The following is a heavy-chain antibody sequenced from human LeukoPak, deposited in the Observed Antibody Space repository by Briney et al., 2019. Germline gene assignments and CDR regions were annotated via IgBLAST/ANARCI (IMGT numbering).Heavy chain of an antibody. CDR3: ARAGSVSSYYFDC. D-gene: IGHD5/OR15-5a*01. CDR2: ISSSSSYT. J-gene: IGHJ4*02. CDR1: GFIFSDYY. V-gene: IGHV3-11*05. Sequence: GGSLRLSCAASGFIFSDYYMSWIRQAPGKGLEWISYISSSSSYTNYVDSVKGRFTISRDNAKNSLYLQMNSLRAEDTAVYYCARAGSVSSYYFDCWGQGTLVTVSS.